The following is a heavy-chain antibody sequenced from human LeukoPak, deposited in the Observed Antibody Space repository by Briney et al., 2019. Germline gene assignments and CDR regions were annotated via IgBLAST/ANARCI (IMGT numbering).Heavy chain of an antibody. CDR2: ISAYNGNT. J-gene: IGHJ5*02. CDR1: GYTFTSYG. CDR3: AREYEGAVAGPIPANWFDP. V-gene: IGHV1-18*01. Sequence: ASVKVSCKASGYTFTSYGISWVRQAPGQGLEWMGWISAYNGNTNYAQKLQGRVTMTTDTSTSTAYMELRSLRSDDTAVYYCAREYEGAVAGPIPANWFDPWGQGTLVTVSS. D-gene: IGHD6-19*01.